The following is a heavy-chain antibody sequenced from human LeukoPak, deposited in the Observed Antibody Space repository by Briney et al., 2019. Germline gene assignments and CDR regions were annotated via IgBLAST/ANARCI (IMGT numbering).Heavy chain of an antibody. V-gene: IGHV4-39*01. CDR1: GGSIITTSYY. Sequence: SETLSLTCTVSGGSIITTSYYWAWIRQPPGKGLEWIGSIDYSGSAYYNPSLKSRVTISVDTSRNQFSLKLTSVTAADTAVYYYARHPNYYDSNGFLQLDDLDYWGQGTLVTVAS. CDR3: ARHPNYYDSNGFLQLDDLDY. J-gene: IGHJ4*02. CDR2: IDYSGSA. D-gene: IGHD3-22*01.